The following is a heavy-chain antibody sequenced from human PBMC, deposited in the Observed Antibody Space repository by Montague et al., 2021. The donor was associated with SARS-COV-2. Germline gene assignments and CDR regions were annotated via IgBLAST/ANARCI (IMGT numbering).Heavy chain of an antibody. Sequence: SVKVSGKASGYTFTRYDINWVRQATGQGLEWLGWMNPNSGDPGYSQNFXVRVTMTRDTSISTAYMELSSLRSEDTAVYYCARGRLHNYIWGTYRYDWFDPWGQGTLVTVSS. CDR3: ARGRLHNYIWGTYRYDWFDP. CDR1: GYTFTRYD. V-gene: IGHV1-8*01. CDR2: MNPNSGDP. D-gene: IGHD3-16*02. J-gene: IGHJ5*02.